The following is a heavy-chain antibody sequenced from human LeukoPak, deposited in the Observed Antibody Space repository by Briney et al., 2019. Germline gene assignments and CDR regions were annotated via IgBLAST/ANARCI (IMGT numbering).Heavy chain of an antibody. D-gene: IGHD5-18*01. CDR3: AGVDPRSYGYFDY. J-gene: IGHJ4*02. CDR2: IYYNGNT. V-gene: IGHV4-59*01. CDR1: GGSISDYY. Sequence: SETLSLTCTVSGGSISDYYWSWIRQPPGKGLEWIGYIYYNGNTNYNPSLKSRVTISVATSKNQFSLKLNSVTAADTAVYYCAGVDPRSYGYFDYWGQGTLVTVSS.